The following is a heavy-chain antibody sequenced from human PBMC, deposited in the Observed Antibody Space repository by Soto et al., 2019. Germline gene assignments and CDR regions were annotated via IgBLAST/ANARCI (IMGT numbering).Heavy chain of an antibody. J-gene: IGHJ4*02. V-gene: IGHV3-49*04. CDR1: GFTFGDYA. Sequence: EVQLVESGGGSVEPGRSLRLSCAASGFTFGDYALNWVRQGPGKGLEWVDFIRSKRYGETPEYAESVKGRYSISRDDSGNIGFLHMLCLTTADTDVYFCTRLRCYPRPAFDYWGQGTQVTVSS. CDR2: IRSKRYGETP. CDR3: TRLRCYPRPAFDY. D-gene: IGHD3-16*02.